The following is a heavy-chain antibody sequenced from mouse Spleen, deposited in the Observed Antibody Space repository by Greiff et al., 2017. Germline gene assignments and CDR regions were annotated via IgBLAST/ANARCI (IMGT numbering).Heavy chain of an antibody. V-gene: IGHV1-42*01. CDR2: INPSTGGT. CDR3: ATHGNYMFAY. D-gene: IGHD2-1*01. J-gene: IGHJ3*01. Sequence: VQLQQSGPELVKPGASVKISCKASGYSFTGYYMNWVKQSPEKSLEWIGEINPSTGGTTYNQKFKAKATLTVDKSSSTAYMQLKSLTSEDSAVYYCATHGNYMFAYWGQGTLVTVSA. CDR1: GYSFTGYY.